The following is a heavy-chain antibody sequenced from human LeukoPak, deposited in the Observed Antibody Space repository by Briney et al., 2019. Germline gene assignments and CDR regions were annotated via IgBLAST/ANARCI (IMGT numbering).Heavy chain of an antibody. Sequence: GESLKISCKGSGYSFTSYWIGWVRQMPGKGLEWMGIIYPGDSDTRYSPSFQGQVTISADKSISTAYLQWSSLKASDTAMYYCARSKALDYDFWSGEGYYFDYWGQGTLVTVSS. CDR1: GYSFTSYW. CDR2: IYPGDSDT. J-gene: IGHJ4*02. D-gene: IGHD3-3*01. V-gene: IGHV5-51*01. CDR3: ARSKALDYDFWSGEGYYFDY.